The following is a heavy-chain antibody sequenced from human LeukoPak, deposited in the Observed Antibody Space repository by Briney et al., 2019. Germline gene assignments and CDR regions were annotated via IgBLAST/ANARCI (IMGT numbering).Heavy chain of an antibody. CDR3: ARDRVGSSTSCYDY. J-gene: IGHJ4*02. D-gene: IGHD2-2*01. V-gene: IGHV3-21*04. CDR2: ISGSSNFI. CDR1: GFTFSSYT. Sequence: SGGSLRLSCAASGFTFSSYTMNWVRQAPGKGLEWVSFISGSSNFINYAGSVKGRFTISRDNAKNSLYLQMNNLRAEDTAVYYCARDRVGSSTSCYDYWGQGTLVTVSS.